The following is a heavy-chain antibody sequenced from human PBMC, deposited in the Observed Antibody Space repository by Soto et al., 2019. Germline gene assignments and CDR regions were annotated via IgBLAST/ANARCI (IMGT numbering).Heavy chain of an antibody. V-gene: IGHV3-23*01. CDR3: ANVPIWCSSTSCYTEGFDY. Sequence: EVQLLDSGGGLVQPGGPLRLSCTASGFPFSDFAMSWVRQPPGKGLEWVSVISAGGSPYYADSVKGRFTVSRANSKNTLYLQMNSLRAEDTAVYYCANVPIWCSSTSCYTEGFDYWGQGTLVTVSS. D-gene: IGHD2-2*02. J-gene: IGHJ4*02. CDR1: GFPFSDFA. CDR2: ISAGGSP.